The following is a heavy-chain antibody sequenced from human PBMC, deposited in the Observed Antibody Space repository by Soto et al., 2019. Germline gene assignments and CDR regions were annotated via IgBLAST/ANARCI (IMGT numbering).Heavy chain of an antibody. CDR3: ARRARPDFYYMDV. CDR2: ISSNGVGT. J-gene: IGHJ6*03. CDR1: GFTLSGYA. Sequence: GGSLRLSCAACGFTLSGYAMDWVRQAPGKGLEYVSGISSNGVGTYYANSVQGRFTISRDNSKNTVYLQMGSLRPEDMAVYYCARRARPDFYYMDVWGKGTTVTVSS. D-gene: IGHD6-6*01. V-gene: IGHV3-64*01.